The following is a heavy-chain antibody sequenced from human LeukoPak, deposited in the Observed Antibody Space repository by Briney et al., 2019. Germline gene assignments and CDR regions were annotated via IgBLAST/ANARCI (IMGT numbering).Heavy chain of an antibody. V-gene: IGHV4-39*01. CDR3: ARHVSRHFDY. J-gene: IGHJ4*02. Sequence: KSSETLSLTCTVSGGTISSSSNYWGWIRQPPGKGLEWIGSIFYSGGTYYNPSLKSRATISVDTSKNPFSLKLNSVTAADTAVYYCARHVSRHFDYWGQGTLVTVSS. CDR1: GGTISSSSNY. CDR2: IFYSGGT.